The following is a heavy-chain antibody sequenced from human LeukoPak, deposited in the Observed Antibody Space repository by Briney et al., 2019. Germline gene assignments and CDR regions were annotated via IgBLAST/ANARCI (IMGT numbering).Heavy chain of an antibody. CDR2: INWNGGST. D-gene: IGHD3-10*01. CDR1: GFTFDDYG. Sequence: PGGSLKLSCAASGFTFDDYGMSWFRQAPGKGLEWVSGINWNGGSTGYADSVKGRFTISRDNAKNSLYLQMNSLRAEDTALYYCARDFYGSGSLKFDYWGQGTLVTVSS. J-gene: IGHJ4*02. CDR3: ARDFYGSGSLKFDY. V-gene: IGHV3-20*04.